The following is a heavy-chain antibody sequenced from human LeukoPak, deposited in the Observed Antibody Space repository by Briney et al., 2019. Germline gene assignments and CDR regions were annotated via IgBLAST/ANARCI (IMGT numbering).Heavy chain of an antibody. CDR2: INWNGGST. D-gene: IGHD2-15*01. Sequence: GGSLRLSXAASGFTFDDYGMSWVRQAPGKGLEWVSGINWNGGSTGYADSVKGRFTISRDSAKNSLYLQMNSLRAEDTALYYCARKVHCSGGSCYFPPPYDYWGQGTLVTVSS. J-gene: IGHJ4*02. V-gene: IGHV3-20*04. CDR3: ARKVHCSGGSCYFPPPYDY. CDR1: GFTFDDYG.